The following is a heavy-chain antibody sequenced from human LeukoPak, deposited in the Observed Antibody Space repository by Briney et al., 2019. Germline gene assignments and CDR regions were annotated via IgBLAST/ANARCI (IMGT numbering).Heavy chain of an antibody. CDR2: INHSGST. V-gene: IGHV4-34*01. J-gene: IGHJ6*02. D-gene: IGHD2-15*01. CDR1: GGSFSGYY. CDR3: ARHSGNCSGGSCYPGVYGMDV. Sequence: PETLSLTCAVYGGSFSGYYWSWIRQPPGKGLEWSGEINHSGSTNYNPSLKSRVTISVDTYKTQFSVKLSSVPAADTAVYYCARHSGNCSGGSCYPGVYGMDVWGQGTTVTVSS.